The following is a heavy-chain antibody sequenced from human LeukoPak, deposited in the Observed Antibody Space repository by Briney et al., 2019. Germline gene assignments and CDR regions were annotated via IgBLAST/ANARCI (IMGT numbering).Heavy chain of an antibody. J-gene: IGHJ4*02. CDR3: AGEWGKPTVTFDY. D-gene: IGHD1-26*01. V-gene: IGHV1-46*01. Sequence: GASVKVSCKASGYTFTSYYMHWVRQAPGQGPEWMGIINLSGGSTEYAQKFQGRVTMTRDTSTSTVYMELSSLRSEDTGVYYCAGEWGKPTVTFDYWGQGTLVTVFS. CDR2: INLSGGST. CDR1: GYTFTSYY.